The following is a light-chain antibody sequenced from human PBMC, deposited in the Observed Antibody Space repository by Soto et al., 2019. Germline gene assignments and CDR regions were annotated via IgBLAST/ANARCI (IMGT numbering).Light chain of an antibody. J-gene: IGLJ2*01. CDR3: AAWDDSLNGLVV. CDR2: SNN. Sequence: QSVLTQPPSASGTPGQRVTISCSGSSSNIGSNTVNWYQQLPGTAPKLLIYSNNQRPSGVPDRFSGSKSGISASLAISGLQSEDEGDYYCAAWDDSLNGLVVFCGGTKLTVL. V-gene: IGLV1-44*01. CDR1: SSNIGSNT.